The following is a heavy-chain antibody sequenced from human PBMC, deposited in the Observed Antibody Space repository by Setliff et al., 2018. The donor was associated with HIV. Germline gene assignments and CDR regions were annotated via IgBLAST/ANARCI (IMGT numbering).Heavy chain of an antibody. V-gene: IGHV4-39*07. CDR1: GGSVSSPSYY. CDR3: ATCRHRPSNWFDP. J-gene: IGHJ5*02. CDR2: VYNSGIT. Sequence: SETLSLTCAVSGGSVSSPSYYWGWIRQPPGKGLEWIGSVYNSGITFKNPSLKSRVSIAVDRSGNQFSLRLTSVTAADTAVYYCATCRHRPSNWFDPWGQGTVVTVSS.